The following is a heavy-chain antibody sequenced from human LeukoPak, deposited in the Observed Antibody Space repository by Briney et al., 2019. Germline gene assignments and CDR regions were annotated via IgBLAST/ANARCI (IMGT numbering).Heavy chain of an antibody. D-gene: IGHD6-13*01. CDR2: IDSNGGGS. V-gene: IGHV3-74*03. Sequence: PGGSLRLSCATSGFTFNIYWMQWVRQVPGKGLVWVSRIDSNGGGSTYADSVTGRFTTSSANGNNTMYLQMNSLRAEDTAIYYCARAKYSSRWSLDYWGQGALVTVSS. CDR1: GFTFNIYW. CDR3: ARAKYSSRWSLDY. J-gene: IGHJ4*02.